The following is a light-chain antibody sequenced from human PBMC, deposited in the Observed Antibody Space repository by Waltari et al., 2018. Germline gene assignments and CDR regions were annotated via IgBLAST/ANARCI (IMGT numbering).Light chain of an antibody. V-gene: IGLV3-21*03. CDR3: QVWDSSSDHRV. CDR1: NIGSKS. CDR2: DDS. Sequence: SYVLTQPPSVSVAPGKTARITCGGNNIGSKSVPWYQQKPGQAPVLVVYDDSDRPSGIPERVSGANSGNTATRTISRVEAGDEADYYCQVWDSSSDHRVFGGGTKLTVL. J-gene: IGLJ3*02.